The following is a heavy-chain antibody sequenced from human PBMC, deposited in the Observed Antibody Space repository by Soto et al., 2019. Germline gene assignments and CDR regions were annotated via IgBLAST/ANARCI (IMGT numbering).Heavy chain of an antibody. CDR2: ISGSGGST. V-gene: IGHV3-23*01. CDR3: AKDPIGSIAAHYYGMDV. CDR1: GFTFSSYA. D-gene: IGHD6-6*01. Sequence: EVQLLESGGGLVQPGGSLRLSCAASGFTFSSYAMSWVRQAPGKGLEWVSAISGSGGSTYYADSVKGRFTISRDNSKNTLYLQMNSLRAEDTAVYYCAKDPIGSIAAHYYGMDVWGQGTTVTVSS. J-gene: IGHJ6*02.